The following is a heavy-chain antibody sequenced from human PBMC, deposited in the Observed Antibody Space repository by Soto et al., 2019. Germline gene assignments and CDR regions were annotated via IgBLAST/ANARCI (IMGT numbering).Heavy chain of an antibody. V-gene: IGHV1-69*01. J-gene: IGHJ6*02. CDR2: IVPVFATP. Sequence: QVQLVQSGAEVSKPGSSAKVSCKAPGGTLSTYAMSWVRQAPGQGLEWMGGIVPVFATPTYAQRFQGRVTITADESTNTAYMELSSLKSEDTAVYYCARHSGPQFYYYAMDVWGQGTTVTVSS. CDR3: ARHSGPQFYYYAMDV. D-gene: IGHD2-8*02. CDR1: GGTLSTYA.